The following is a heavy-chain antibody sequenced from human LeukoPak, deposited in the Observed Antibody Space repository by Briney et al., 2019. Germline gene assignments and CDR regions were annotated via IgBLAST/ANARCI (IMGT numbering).Heavy chain of an antibody. Sequence: KPSETLSLTCTVSGGSVSSGSYYWRWIRQPPGKGLEWIGYIYYSGSYNYNPSLQSRVTISVDTSKNQFSLKLSSVTAADTAVYYGAGNYDILTGIGYYGMDVWGKGTTVTVSS. J-gene: IGHJ6*04. D-gene: IGHD3-9*01. CDR1: GGSVSSGSYY. CDR2: IYYSGSY. V-gene: IGHV4-61*01. CDR3: AGNYDILTGIGYYGMDV.